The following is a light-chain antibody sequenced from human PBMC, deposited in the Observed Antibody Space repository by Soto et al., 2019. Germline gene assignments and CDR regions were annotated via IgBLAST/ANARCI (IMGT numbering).Light chain of an antibody. J-gene: IGKJ2*01. Sequence: DIQMTQSPSTLSASAGGRVTITCRASQNIRSWLAWYQQKPGKAPNLLIYDASTLESGVPSRFSGSGAGTEFTLTISSLQPDDFVTYYCQQYDNYPYTFGQGSKLEIK. CDR1: QNIRSW. CDR3: QQYDNYPYT. V-gene: IGKV1-5*01. CDR2: DAS.